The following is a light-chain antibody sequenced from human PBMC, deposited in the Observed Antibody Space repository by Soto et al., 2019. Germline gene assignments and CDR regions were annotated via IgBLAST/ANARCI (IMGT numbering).Light chain of an antibody. J-gene: IGLJ1*01. CDR1: SSDFGGYKF. CDR2: AGS. CDR3: GSDTSYSPYV. Sequence: QSVLTQPASVSGSPGHSFTIPCTGTSSDFGGYKFASCYQHRPGKAPKLEIYAGSNRPSGVSNRFSCSKSGNTASLTISGLQAEDEADYYYGSDTSYSPYVFGTGTKVTVL. V-gene: IGLV2-14*01.